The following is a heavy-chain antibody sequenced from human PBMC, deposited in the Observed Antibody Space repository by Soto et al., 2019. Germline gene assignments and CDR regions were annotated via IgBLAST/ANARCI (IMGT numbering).Heavy chain of an antibody. V-gene: IGHV4-39*01. D-gene: IGHD5-12*01. CDR1: GGSTSSNRYY. J-gene: IGHJ4*02. Sequence: SESMSSTCTVSGGSTSSNRYYWGWIRQPPGKGLEWIGSIYYSGSTYYNPSLKSRVTISVDTSKNQFSLKLSSVTAADTAVFYCAGHPNGYSGYDSDYWGQGTLVTVSS. CDR2: IYYSGST. CDR3: AGHPNGYSGYDSDY.